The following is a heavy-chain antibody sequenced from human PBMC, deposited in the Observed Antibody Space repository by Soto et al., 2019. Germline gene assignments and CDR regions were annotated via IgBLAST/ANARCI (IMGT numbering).Heavy chain of an antibody. CDR3: ARAGEIFGLVIFAYLAP. J-gene: IGHJ5*02. CDR1: GLTFNSYA. CDR2: ISHDGSKT. Sequence: QVQLVETGGGVVQPGKSLRLSCATSGLTFNSYALHWGRQAPGKGRGWVALISHDGSKTVYADSVKGRFTISRDTATHTLFLQMNSLATGDTADYLCARAGEIFGLVIFAYLAPWGQGTLVAVS. V-gene: IGHV3-30*03. D-gene: IGHD3-3*01.